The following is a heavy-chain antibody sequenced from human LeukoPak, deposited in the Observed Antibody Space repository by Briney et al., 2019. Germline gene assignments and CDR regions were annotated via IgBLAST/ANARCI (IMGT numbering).Heavy chain of an antibody. CDR3: TKDAPDSGGWFFFDS. J-gene: IGHJ4*02. V-gene: IGHV3-23*01. CDR2: ISGIDT. CDR1: GFTFSTYA. D-gene: IGHD6-19*01. Sequence: GGSLRLSCAASGFTFSTYAMNWVRQAPGKGLEWVSTISGIDTFYADSVKGRFTISRDNSKNTLYLQMISLRAEDTAVCYCTKDAPDSGGWFFFDSWGQGTLVTVSS.